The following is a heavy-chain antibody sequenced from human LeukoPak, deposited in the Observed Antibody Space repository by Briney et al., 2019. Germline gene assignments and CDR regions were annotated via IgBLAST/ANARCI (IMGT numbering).Heavy chain of an antibody. Sequence: ASVKVSCKASGYTFTSYAMHWVRQAPGQRLEWMGWINAGNGNTKYSQKFQGRVTITRDTSASTAYMELSSLRSEDTAVYYCARDEKFYYYDSSGYSLNDAFDIWGQGTMVTVSS. V-gene: IGHV1-3*01. J-gene: IGHJ3*02. CDR1: GYTFTSYA. CDR2: INAGNGNT. D-gene: IGHD3-22*01. CDR3: ARDEKFYYYDSSGYSLNDAFDI.